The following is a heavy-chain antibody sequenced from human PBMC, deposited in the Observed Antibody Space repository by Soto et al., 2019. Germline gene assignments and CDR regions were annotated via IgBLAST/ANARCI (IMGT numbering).Heavy chain of an antibody. V-gene: IGHV3-53*01. CDR3: AKGFRSLEWYSLAPFDY. CDR2: IGSSGST. D-gene: IGHD3-3*01. CDR1: GFSVSSDY. Sequence: GGSLRLSCAAPGFSVSSDYMSWVRQAPGKGLEWVSAIGSSGSTYYADSVKGRLTISRDTPKKTLYLQMNSLRVEDTAKYYCAKGFRSLEWYSLAPFDYWGQGALVTVSS. J-gene: IGHJ4*02.